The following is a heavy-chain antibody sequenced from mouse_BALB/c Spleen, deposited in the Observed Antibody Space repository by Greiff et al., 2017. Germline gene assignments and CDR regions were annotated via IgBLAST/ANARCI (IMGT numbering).Heavy chain of an antibody. D-gene: IGHD2-10*01. CDR1: GFSLTGYG. V-gene: IGHV2-6-7*01. J-gene: IGHJ4*01. CDR2: IWGDGST. CDR3: ARAYYGNYVGNAMDY. Sequence: QVQLKESGPGLVAPSQSLSITCTVSGFSLTGYGVNWVRQPPGKGLEWLGMIWGDGSTDYNSALKSRLSISKDNSKSQVFLKMNSLQTDDTARYYCARAYYGNYVGNAMDYWGQGTTLTVSS.